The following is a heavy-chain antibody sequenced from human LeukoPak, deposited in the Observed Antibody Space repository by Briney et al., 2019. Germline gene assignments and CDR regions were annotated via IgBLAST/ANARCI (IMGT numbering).Heavy chain of an antibody. J-gene: IGHJ4*02. CDR3: ARGIGYCTSTTCLLPFDY. V-gene: IGHV3-23*01. D-gene: IGHD2-2*01. CDR1: GFTFNGYA. CDR2: ISGNSGTT. Sequence: GGSLTLSCAASGFTFNGYALSWVRQAPGKGLERLSVISGNSGTTYYADSVKGRFTTSRDNSKKTLYLQMSSLGAEDTAVYYCARGIGYCTSTTCLLPFDYWGQGTLVTVSS.